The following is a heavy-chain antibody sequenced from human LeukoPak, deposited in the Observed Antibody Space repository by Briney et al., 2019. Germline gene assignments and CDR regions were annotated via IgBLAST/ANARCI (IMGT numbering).Heavy chain of an antibody. Sequence: GGSLRLSCAASGFTVSSNYMSWVRQAPGKGLEWVSVIYSGGSTYYADSVKGRFTISRDNSKNTLYLQMNSLRAEDTAVYYCAKDSLNIVVVVAATPGWFDPRGQGTLVTVSS. CDR1: GFTVSSNY. CDR3: AKDSLNIVVVVAATPGWFDP. CDR2: IYSGGST. D-gene: IGHD2-15*01. J-gene: IGHJ5*02. V-gene: IGHV3-53*05.